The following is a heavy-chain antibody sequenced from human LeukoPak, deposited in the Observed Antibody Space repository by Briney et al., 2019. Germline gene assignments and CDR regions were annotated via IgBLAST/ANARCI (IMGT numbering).Heavy chain of an antibody. Sequence: SETLSLTCTVSGGSISSGGYYWSWIRQHPGKGLEWIGYIYYSGSTYYNPSLKSRVTISVDTSKNQFSLKLSSVTAADTALYYCARGQGTVTTHWGQGTLVTVSS. CDR2: IYYSGST. CDR1: GGSISSGGYY. D-gene: IGHD4-17*01. J-gene: IGHJ4*02. CDR3: ARGQGTVTTH. V-gene: IGHV4-31*03.